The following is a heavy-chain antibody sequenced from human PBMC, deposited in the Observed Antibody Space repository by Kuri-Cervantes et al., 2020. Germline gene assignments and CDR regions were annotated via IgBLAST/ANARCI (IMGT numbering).Heavy chain of an antibody. J-gene: IGHJ3*02. CDR1: GYSFSSYW. Sequence: GESLKISCKGSGYSFSSYWTGWVRQMPGKGLEWMGTIYPGDSESKYSPSFQGQVTISADKSTSTAYLQWSSLKASDTAMYYCARGIVVVPAAPHDAFDIWGQGTMVTVSS. CDR3: ARGIVVVPAAPHDAFDI. CDR2: IYPGDSES. V-gene: IGHV5-51*01. D-gene: IGHD2-2*01.